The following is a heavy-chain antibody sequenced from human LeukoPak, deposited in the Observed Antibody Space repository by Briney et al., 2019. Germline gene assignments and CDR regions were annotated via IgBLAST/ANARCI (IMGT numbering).Heavy chain of an antibody. J-gene: IGHJ5*02. V-gene: IGHV3-30*02. CDR1: GFTFSSYG. CDR2: IRYDGSNK. CDR3: ANPFPGIVPNWFDP. D-gene: IGHD2-2*01. Sequence: GGSLRLSCAASGFTFSSYGMHCVRQAPGKGLEWVAFIRYDGSNKYYAGSVKGRFTISRDNSKNTLYLQMNSLRAEDTAVYYCANPFPGIVPNWFDPWGQGTLVTVSS.